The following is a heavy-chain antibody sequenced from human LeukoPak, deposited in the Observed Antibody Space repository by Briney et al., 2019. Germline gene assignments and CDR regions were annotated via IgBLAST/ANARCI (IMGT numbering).Heavy chain of an antibody. CDR1: GGSIGSYY. V-gene: IGHV4-59*01. D-gene: IGHD4-17*01. CDR2: IYYTGST. Sequence: PSETLSLTCTVSGGSIGSYYWSWIRQPPGKGLEWIGYIYYTGSTNYNPSLKSRVTMSVDTSKNQFSLKVTSVTVAGTALYYCAGSKMTTVTTTDYWGQGTLVTVSS. J-gene: IGHJ4*02. CDR3: AGSKMTTVTTTDY.